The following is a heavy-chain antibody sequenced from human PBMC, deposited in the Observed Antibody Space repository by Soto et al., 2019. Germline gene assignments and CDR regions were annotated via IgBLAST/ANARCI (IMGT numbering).Heavy chain of an antibody. J-gene: IGHJ4*02. V-gene: IGHV4-30-2*01. CDR3: ARGSPFDY. CDR2: IYHSGST. Sequence: SETLSLTCAVSGGSISSGGYSWSWIRQPPGKGLEWIGYIYHSGSTYYNPSLKSRVTISVDRSKNQFSLKLSSVTAADTAVYYCARGSPFDYWGQGTLVTVSS. CDR1: GGSISSGGYS.